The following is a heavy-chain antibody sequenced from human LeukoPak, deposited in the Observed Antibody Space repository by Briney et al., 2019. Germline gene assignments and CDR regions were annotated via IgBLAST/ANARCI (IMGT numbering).Heavy chain of an antibody. V-gene: IGHV3-15*01. CDR3: TTAQKIYFGKIVLATFDY. D-gene: IGHD3-10*01. J-gene: IGHJ4*02. CDR2: IKSKTDGGAA. Sequence: PGGSLRLSCAASGFTFSDAWMSWVRQAPGKGLDWVGRIKSKTDGGAADYAAPVKGRFTISRDDSKNTVFLQMNGLRIEDTGVYYCTTAQKIYFGKIVLATFDYWGQGTLVTVSS. CDR1: GFTFSDAW.